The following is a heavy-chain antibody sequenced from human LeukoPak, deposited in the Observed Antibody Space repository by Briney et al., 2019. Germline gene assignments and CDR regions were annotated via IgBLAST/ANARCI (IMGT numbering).Heavy chain of an antibody. CDR1: GFTFSSSW. J-gene: IGHJ4*02. Sequence: GGSLRLSCAASGFTFSSSWMHWVRQAPGKGLVWVSHINSDGSNIKYADSVKGRFTISRDNAKNTLSLQMNSLRAEDTAVYYCVRGSPLGGNWGQGTLVTVSS. CDR2: INSDGSNI. V-gene: IGHV3-74*03. CDR3: VRGSPLGGN.